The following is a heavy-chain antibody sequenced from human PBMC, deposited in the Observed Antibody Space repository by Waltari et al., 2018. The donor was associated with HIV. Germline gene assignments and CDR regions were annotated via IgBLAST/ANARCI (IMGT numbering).Heavy chain of an antibody. D-gene: IGHD3-10*01. V-gene: IGHV4-31*03. CDR2: IYYSGST. CDR1: GGSISSGGYY. J-gene: IGHJ4*02. Sequence: QVQLQESGPGLVKPSQTLSLTCTVSGGSISSGGYYWSWTRQHPGKGLERIGYIYYSGSTYYNPPLKSRVTMSVDTSKNEFSLNCNSVTAADTAVYYCAGVGALRLVDYWGQGTLVTVSS. CDR3: AGVGALRLVDY.